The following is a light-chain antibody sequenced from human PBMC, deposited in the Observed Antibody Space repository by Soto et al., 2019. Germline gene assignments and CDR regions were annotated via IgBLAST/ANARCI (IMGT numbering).Light chain of an antibody. J-gene: IGLJ1*01. Sequence: QSALTQPPSASGSPGQSVTISCTGTSSDVGGYNYVSWYQQYAGKAPKLMISEVSKRPSGVPDRFSGSKSGNTASLTVSGLQAEDEADYYCSSYADSNKSVFGTGTKLTVL. CDR3: SSYADSNKSV. V-gene: IGLV2-8*01. CDR1: SSDVGGYNY. CDR2: EVS.